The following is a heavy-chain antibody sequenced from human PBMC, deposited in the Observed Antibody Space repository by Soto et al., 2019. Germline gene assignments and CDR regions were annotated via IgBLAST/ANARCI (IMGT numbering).Heavy chain of an antibody. J-gene: IGHJ4*02. CDR2: IYDSESA. V-gene: IGHV4-31*03. Sequence: QVQLQESGPGLLKPSQTLSLTCSVSGESISSGGYYWSWIRHHPGKGLEWIGYIYDSESAYYNPSLKSRVTISMDTSKNHFAMRLSSVTAADTAVYYCARASSSSSAADYWGQGILVTVSA. CDR1: GESISSGGYY. CDR3: ARASSSSSAADY. D-gene: IGHD6-6*01.